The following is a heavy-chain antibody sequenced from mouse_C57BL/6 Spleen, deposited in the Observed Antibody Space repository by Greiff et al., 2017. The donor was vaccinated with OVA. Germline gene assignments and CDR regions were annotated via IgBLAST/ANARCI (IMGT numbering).Heavy chain of an antibody. CDR3: AREGYYYGSSYPWYFDV. CDR1: GYTFTDYY. J-gene: IGHJ1*03. CDR2: INPNNGGT. Sequence: VQLQQSGPELVKPGASVKISCKASGYTFTDYYMNWVKQSHGKSLEWIGDINPNNGGTSYNQKFKGKATLTVDKSSSTAYMELRSLTSEDSAVYYCAREGYYYGSSYPWYFDVWGTGTTVTVSS. D-gene: IGHD1-1*01. V-gene: IGHV1-26*01.